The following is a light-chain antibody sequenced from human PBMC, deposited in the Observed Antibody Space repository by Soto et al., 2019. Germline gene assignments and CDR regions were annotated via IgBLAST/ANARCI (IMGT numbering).Light chain of an antibody. CDR3: SSYTSGNTLVL. CDR2: EVS. CDR1: TTDIGGYKF. Sequence: VLTQPASVSGSPGQSITISCTGATTDIGGYKFVSWYQQYPGKAPKLIIYEVSNRPSGVPNRFSGSKSGNTASLTISGLQSEDEADYYCSSYTSGNTLVLFGGGTKVTVL. J-gene: IGLJ2*01. V-gene: IGLV2-14*01.